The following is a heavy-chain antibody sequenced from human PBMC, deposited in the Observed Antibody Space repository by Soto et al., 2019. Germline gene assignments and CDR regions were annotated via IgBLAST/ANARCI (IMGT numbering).Heavy chain of an antibody. D-gene: IGHD1-7*01. J-gene: IGHJ4*02. CDR3: IGLGTTIDY. Sequence: TVCGRTIRRIRKNRGPIRPPPGNGLEWIVSMYYSASTYCSPYLKSRVTISVDTSKNQFSVKLSSGTAADTAVYFGIGLGTTIDYWGQGTLLTVS. V-gene: IGHV4-39*01. CDR1: GRTIRRIRKN. CDR2: MYYSAST.